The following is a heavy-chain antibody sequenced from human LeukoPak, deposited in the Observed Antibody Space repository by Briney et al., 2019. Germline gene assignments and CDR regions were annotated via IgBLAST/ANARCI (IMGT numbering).Heavy chain of an antibody. CDR3: ARWRRRGYYYDGSGYSAVGDFDY. Sequence: SETLSLTCTVSGGSISSYYWSWIRQPPGKGLEWIGYIYYSGSTNYNPSLKSRVTISVDTSKNQFSLKLSSVTAADTAVYYCARWRRRGYYYDGSGYSAVGDFDYWGQGTLVTVSS. CDR2: IYYSGST. CDR1: GGSISSYY. D-gene: IGHD3-22*01. V-gene: IGHV4-59*01. J-gene: IGHJ4*02.